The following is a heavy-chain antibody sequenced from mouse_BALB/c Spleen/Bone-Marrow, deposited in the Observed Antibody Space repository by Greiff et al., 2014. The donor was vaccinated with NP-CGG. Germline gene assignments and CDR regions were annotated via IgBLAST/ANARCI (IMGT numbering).Heavy chain of an antibody. V-gene: IGHV2-6-7*01. CDR3: ARDSFLITRALDY. CDR1: GFSLTGYG. Sequence: QVQLQQSGPGLAAPSQSLSITCTVSGFSLTGYGVSWVRQPPGKGLEWLGMIWGDGSTDYNSALKSRLSITKDNSKSQVFLKMSSLQTDDTARYYCARDSFLITRALDYWGQGTSVTVSS. CDR2: IWGDGST. J-gene: IGHJ4*01. D-gene: IGHD2-4*01.